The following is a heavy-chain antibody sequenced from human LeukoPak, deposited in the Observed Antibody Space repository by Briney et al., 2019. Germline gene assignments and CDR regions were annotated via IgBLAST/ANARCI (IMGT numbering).Heavy chain of an antibody. CDR3: ARANYDFWSGPYGAFDI. D-gene: IGHD3-3*01. CDR1: GGSISNYY. V-gene: IGHV4-59*08. CDR2: IYYSGST. J-gene: IGHJ3*02. Sequence: SETLSLTCTVSGGSISNYYWSWIRQPPGKGLEWIGYIYYSGSTNYNPSLKSRVTISVDTSKNQFSLKLSSVTAADTAVYYCARANYDFWSGPYGAFDIWGQGTMVTVSS.